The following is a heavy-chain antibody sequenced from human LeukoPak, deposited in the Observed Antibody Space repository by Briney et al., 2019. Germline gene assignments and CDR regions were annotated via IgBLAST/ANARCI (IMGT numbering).Heavy chain of an antibody. Sequence: GRSLRLSCAAAGFTFSHYGMHWVSQAPGKGLEWVAVIWSDGTNQYYGDSVKGRFTISRDDSGNTVYLQMNSLRPEDTGVYYCARDAQRGFDYSNSLEYWGQGTPVTVST. CDR3: ARDAQRGFDYSNSLEY. V-gene: IGHV3-33*01. CDR1: GFTFSHYG. D-gene: IGHD4-11*01. CDR2: IWSDGTNQ. J-gene: IGHJ4*02.